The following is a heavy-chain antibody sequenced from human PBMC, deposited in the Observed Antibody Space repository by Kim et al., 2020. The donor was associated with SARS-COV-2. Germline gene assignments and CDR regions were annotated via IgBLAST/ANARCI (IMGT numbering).Heavy chain of an antibody. D-gene: IGHD4-17*01. V-gene: IGHV1-3*04. CDR1: GYSFTSYP. CDR3: ARGFSGDSQYFDY. J-gene: IGHJ4*02. Sequence: ASVKVSCKTSGYSFTSYPMHWVRQAPGQRLEWMGLIDTGSGDTKYSQSFQGRVTIAGDTSATTAYMEMSSLRSEDTAVYFCARGFSGDSQYFDYWGQETLLTVSS. CDR2: IDTGSGDT.